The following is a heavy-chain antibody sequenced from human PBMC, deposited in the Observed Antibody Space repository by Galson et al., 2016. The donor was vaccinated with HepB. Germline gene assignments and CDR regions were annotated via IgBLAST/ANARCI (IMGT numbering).Heavy chain of an antibody. V-gene: IGHV3-53*01. Sequence: SLRLSCAASGLNVTTNYMAWVRQAPGEGLKWVSVIYTDDNTYFAASVKGRFTISRDSSKNTVHLHMGSLKGEDTAVYYCARSAMTRGAPLGYFDYWGQGRLVTVSS. CDR1: GLNVTTNY. J-gene: IGHJ4*02. CDR2: IYTDDNT. CDR3: ARSAMTRGAPLGYFDY. D-gene: IGHD3-10*01.